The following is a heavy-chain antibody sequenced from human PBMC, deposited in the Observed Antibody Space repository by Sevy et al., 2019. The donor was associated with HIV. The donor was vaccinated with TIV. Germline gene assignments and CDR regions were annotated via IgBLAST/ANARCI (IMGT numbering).Heavy chain of an antibody. D-gene: IGHD3-22*01. CDR1: GYTFTSYA. V-gene: IGHV1-3*01. Sequence: ASMKVSCKASGYTFTSYAMHWVRQAPGQRLEWMGWINAGNGNTKYSQKFQGRVTITRDTSASTAYMELSSLRSEDTAVYYCARGYYDSSGYPILTGWGQGTLVTVSS. CDR2: INAGNGNT. CDR3: ARGYYDSSGYPILTG. J-gene: IGHJ4*02.